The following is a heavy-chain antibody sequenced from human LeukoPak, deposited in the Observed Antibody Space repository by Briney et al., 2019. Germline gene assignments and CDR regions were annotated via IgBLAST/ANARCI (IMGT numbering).Heavy chain of an antibody. CDR2: ISGSGSST. D-gene: IGHD6-13*01. J-gene: IGHJ5*02. Sequence: GGSLRLSCAASGFTFSNYAMTWVRQAPGKGLERVSAISGSGSSTYNADSVKGRFTISRDNSKNTLYLQMNSLRADDTAVYYCARDDGGSSWYDGWFDPWGQGNLFTVSS. V-gene: IGHV3-23*01. CDR1: GFTFSNYA. CDR3: ARDDGGSSWYDGWFDP.